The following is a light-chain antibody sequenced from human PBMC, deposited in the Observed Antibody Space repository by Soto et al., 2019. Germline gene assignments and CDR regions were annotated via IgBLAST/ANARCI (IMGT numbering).Light chain of an antibody. J-gene: IGKJ4*01. Sequence: DIQMTQSPSILSASVGDSVTITCRASQSVSRWLAWYQQKPGKAPKLLIYDASSLNSGVPSRFSGSQSGTEFTLTITSLLPDDFATYFCQQYRSYSLPTFGGGTKVDI. CDR2: DAS. CDR1: QSVSRW. CDR3: QQYRSYSLPT. V-gene: IGKV1-5*01.